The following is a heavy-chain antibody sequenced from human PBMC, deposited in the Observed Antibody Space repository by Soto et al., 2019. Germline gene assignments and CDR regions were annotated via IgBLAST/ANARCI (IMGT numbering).Heavy chain of an antibody. J-gene: IGHJ4*02. CDR1: GFTFISYA. Sequence: GSLRLFCAASGFTFISYAISFFRQSAGKGLEWVAEISGSGTSTYYAPSVKGRVIISSDSSKNTLYLQMYSLRAEDTAIYYCAKSRSGLSSSGDFNYWGQGALVTVSS. V-gene: IGHV3-23*01. D-gene: IGHD1-1*01. CDR2: ISGSGTST. CDR3: AKSRSGLSSSGDFNY.